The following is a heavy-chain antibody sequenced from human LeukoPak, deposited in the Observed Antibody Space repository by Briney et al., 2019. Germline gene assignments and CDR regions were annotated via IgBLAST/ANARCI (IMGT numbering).Heavy chain of an antibody. D-gene: IGHD1-7*01. CDR2: ISTGNSNT. V-gene: IGHV1-18*01. J-gene: IGHJ4*02. CDR1: GYTFTSYG. CDR3: ATANNWNYALGY. Sequence: GASVKVSCKASGYTFTSYGISWVRQAPGQGLEWMGWISTGNSNTNYGQKFQGRVTMTTDTSTGTAYMELRSLRSDDTAMYYCATANNWNYALGYWGQGTLVTVSS.